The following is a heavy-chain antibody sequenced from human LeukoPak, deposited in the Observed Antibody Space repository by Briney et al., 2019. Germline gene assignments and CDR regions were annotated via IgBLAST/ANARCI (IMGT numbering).Heavy chain of an antibody. V-gene: IGHV3-53*01. D-gene: IGHD6-19*01. CDR3: AREQWLDY. Sequence: GGSLRLSCAVSGFTFDDYAMHWVRQAPGKGLEWVSVISSGGSPYYAVSVKGRFTISRDDSKNTLYLQMNILRAEDTAVYFCAREQWLDYWGQGTLVTVSS. J-gene: IGHJ4*02. CDR1: GFTFDDYA. CDR2: ISSGGSP.